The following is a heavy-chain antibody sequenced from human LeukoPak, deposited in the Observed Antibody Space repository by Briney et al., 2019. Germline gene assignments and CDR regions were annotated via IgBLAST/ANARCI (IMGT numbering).Heavy chain of an antibody. D-gene: IGHD1-26*01. J-gene: IGHJ4*02. CDR3: ARGSGSYQGPFDY. Sequence: PGGSLRLSCVASGFSFSDAWMSWVRQAPGKGLEWVSYISSSSSTIYYADSVKGRFTISRDNAKNSLYLQMNSLRDEDTAVYYCARGSGSYQGPFDYWGQGTLVTVSS. CDR2: ISSSSSTI. V-gene: IGHV3-48*02. CDR1: GFSFSDAW.